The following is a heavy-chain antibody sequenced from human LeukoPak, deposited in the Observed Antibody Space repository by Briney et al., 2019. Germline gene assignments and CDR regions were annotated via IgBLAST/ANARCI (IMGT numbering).Heavy chain of an antibody. V-gene: IGHV4-38-2*01. CDR3: ARNTTTTVTTQRGWFDP. J-gene: IGHJ5*02. D-gene: IGHD4-17*01. CDR2: IYHSGST. Sequence: ETLSLTCAVSGYSISSGDYWGWIRQPPGKGLEWIGSIYHSGSTHYNPPLKSRVTISVDTSKNQFSLKVSSVTAADTAVYYCARNTTTTVTTQRGWFDPWGQGTLVTVSS. CDR1: GYSISSGDY.